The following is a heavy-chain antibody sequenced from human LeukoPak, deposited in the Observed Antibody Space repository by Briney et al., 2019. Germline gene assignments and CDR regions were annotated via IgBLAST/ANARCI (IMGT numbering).Heavy chain of an antibody. Sequence: GGSLRLSCAASGFTFRSYWMTWVRQYPGKGLEWVANIKQDGSETYYVDSVKGRFTISRDNAKNSLYLQMNSLRAEDTAVYYCARDNWGRADYWGQGTLVTVSS. CDR1: GFTFRSYW. CDR2: IKQDGSET. J-gene: IGHJ4*02. D-gene: IGHD7-27*01. CDR3: ARDNWGRADY. V-gene: IGHV3-7*01.